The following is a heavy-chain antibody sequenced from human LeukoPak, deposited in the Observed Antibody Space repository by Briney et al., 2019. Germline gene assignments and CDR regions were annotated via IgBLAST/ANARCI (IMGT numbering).Heavy chain of an antibody. CDR2: IIPIFGTA. V-gene: IGHV1-69*05. CDR3: ARDHIVVVPAAMGGFYYYMDV. J-gene: IGHJ6*03. CDR1: GGTFSSYA. D-gene: IGHD2-2*01. Sequence: GSSVKVSCKASGGTFSSYAISWVRQAPGQGLEWMGGIIPIFGTANYAQKFQGRVTITTDESTSTAYMELSSLRSEDTAVYYCARDHIVVVPAAMGGFYYYMDVWGKGTTVTVSS.